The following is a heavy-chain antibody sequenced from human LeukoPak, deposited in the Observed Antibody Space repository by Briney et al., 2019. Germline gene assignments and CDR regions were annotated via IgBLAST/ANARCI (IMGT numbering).Heavy chain of an antibody. J-gene: IGHJ4*02. V-gene: IGHV3-74*01. CDR1: GFTFGTYW. Sequence: GGSLRLSCAASGFTFGTYWMSWVRQAPGKGLVWVSRINSDGSSTSYADSVKGRFTISRDNAKNTLYLQMNSLRAKDTAVYYCAREFNYYDSSGYSVWGQGTLVTVSS. D-gene: IGHD3-22*01. CDR3: AREFNYYDSSGYSV. CDR2: INSDGSST.